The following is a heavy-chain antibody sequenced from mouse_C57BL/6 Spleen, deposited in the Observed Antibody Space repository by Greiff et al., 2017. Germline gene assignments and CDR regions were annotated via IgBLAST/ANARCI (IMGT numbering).Heavy chain of an antibody. CDR2: IWSDGST. D-gene: IGHD2-3*01. Sequence: VQLQESGPGLVAPSQSLSITCTVSGFSLTSYGVHWVRQPPGKGLEWLVVIWSDGSTTYNSALKSRLSISKDNSKSQVFLKMNSLQTDDTAMYYCARHGIYDGYYVRAMDYWGQGTSVTVSS. J-gene: IGHJ4*01. CDR1: GFSLTSYG. CDR3: ARHGIYDGYYVRAMDY. V-gene: IGHV2-6-1*01.